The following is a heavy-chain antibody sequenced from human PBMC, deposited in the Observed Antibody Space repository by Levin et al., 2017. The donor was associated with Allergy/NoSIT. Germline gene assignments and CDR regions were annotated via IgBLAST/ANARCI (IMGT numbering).Heavy chain of an antibody. CDR3: AKDYWSSGGWIDH. J-gene: IGHJ4*02. V-gene: IGHV3-9*01. CDR1: GFTFDDYA. CDR2: ISWHGVTI. D-gene: IGHD6-19*01. Sequence: SLKISCAASGFTFDDYAMHWVRQTPEKGLEWVSGISWHGVTIGYADSVKGRFTISRDNAKNSLYLQMNSLKIEDTALYFCAKDYWSSGGWIDHWGQGSLVTVSS.